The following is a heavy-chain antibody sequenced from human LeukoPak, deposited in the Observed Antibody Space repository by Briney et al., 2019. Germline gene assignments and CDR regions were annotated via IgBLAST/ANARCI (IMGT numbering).Heavy chain of an antibody. D-gene: IGHD3-10*01. J-gene: IGHJ5*02. CDR2: IYYSGST. CDR3: ARDRGFGEFPFDP. Sequence: PSETLSLTCTVSGGSISSYYWSWTRQPPGKGLEWIGYIYYSGSTNYNPSLKSRVTISVDTSKNQFSLKLSSVTAADTAVYYCARDRGFGEFPFDPWGQGTLVTVSS. CDR1: GGSISSYY. V-gene: IGHV4-59*01.